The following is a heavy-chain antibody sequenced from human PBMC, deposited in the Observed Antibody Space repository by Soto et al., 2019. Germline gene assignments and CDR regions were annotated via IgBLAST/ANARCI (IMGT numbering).Heavy chain of an antibody. CDR1: GGTFSSYA. CDR2: IIPIFGTA. D-gene: IGHD5-12*01. CDR3: AREGEEGGYSGYERSFYYYGMDV. J-gene: IGHJ6*02. V-gene: IGHV1-69*06. Sequence: SVKVSCKASGGTFSSYAISWVRQAPGQGLEWMGGIIPIFGTANYAQKFQGRVTITADKSTSTAYMELSSLRSEDTAVYYCAREGEEGGYSGYERSFYYYGMDVWGQGTTVTVS.